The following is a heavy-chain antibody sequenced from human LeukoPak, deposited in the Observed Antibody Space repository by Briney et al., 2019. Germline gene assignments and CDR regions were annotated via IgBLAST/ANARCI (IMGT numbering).Heavy chain of an antibody. V-gene: IGHV3-23*01. Sequence: GGSLRLSCAASGFTFSSYAMSWVRQAPGKGPEWVSVISGSGGTTSYADSVKGRFTISRDNSKNTLYLQMDSLRAEDTAVYYCAKQASRFLEWLSNWFDPWGQGALVTVSS. CDR1: GFTFSSYA. CDR3: AKQASRFLEWLSNWFDP. J-gene: IGHJ5*02. CDR2: ISGSGGTT. D-gene: IGHD3-3*01.